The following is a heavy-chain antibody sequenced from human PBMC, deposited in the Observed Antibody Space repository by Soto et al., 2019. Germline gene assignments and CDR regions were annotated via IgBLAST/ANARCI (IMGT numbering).Heavy chain of an antibody. J-gene: IGHJ4*02. V-gene: IGHV3-15*01. CDR2: IKSRSDGGTP. CDR1: GFTLSNAW. Sequence: EVQLEESGGGPVEPGGSLRLSCAASGFTLSNAWMNWVRHTPGRGLEWVGRIKSRSDGGTPDYGAPVKGRFTISRDASLNTVYLKMNSLTDEDTGVYYWTTDTRRISVFGVPWDSWGQGTLVTVSS. D-gene: IGHD3-3*01. CDR3: TTDTRRISVFGVPWDS.